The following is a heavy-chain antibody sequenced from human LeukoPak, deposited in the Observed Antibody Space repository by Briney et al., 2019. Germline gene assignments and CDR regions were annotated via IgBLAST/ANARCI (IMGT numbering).Heavy chain of an antibody. D-gene: IGHD3-9*01. J-gene: IGHJ6*04. CDR1: GGTFSSYP. CDR2: IIPIFGTA. Sequence: ASVKVSCKASGGTFSSYPISWVRQAPGQGLEWMGGIIPIFGTANYAQKFQGRVTITADESTGTAYMELSSLRSEDTAVYYCAKANYDILTGYRHYYYGMDVWGKGTTVTVSS. CDR3: AKANYDILTGYRHYYYGMDV. V-gene: IGHV1-69*13.